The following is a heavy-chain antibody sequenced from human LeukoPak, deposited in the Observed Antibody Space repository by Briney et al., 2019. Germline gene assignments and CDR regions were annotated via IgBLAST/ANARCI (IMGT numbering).Heavy chain of an antibody. Sequence: SETLSLTCTVSGGSVSPHCWSWIRQPPGKGLEWIAYIYFSGSTNYNPSLKSRVTISVDTSKNHFSLKLNSVTVEDTALYYCALGGSHFDYWGQGILVTVSS. D-gene: IGHD1-26*01. V-gene: IGHV4-59*02. CDR3: ALGGSHFDY. CDR1: GGSVSPHC. CDR2: IYFSGST. J-gene: IGHJ4*02.